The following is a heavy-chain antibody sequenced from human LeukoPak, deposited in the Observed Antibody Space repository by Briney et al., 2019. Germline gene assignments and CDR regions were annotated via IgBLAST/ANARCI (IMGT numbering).Heavy chain of an antibody. J-gene: IGHJ4*02. CDR3: AKPATTRTPLLDY. Sequence: GSLRLSCAASGFTFSNYGMHWVRQAPGKGLEWVAIIAYDGSNKQYADSVKGRFTISRDNSKNTLYLQMNSLRAEDTAVYYCAKPATTRTPLLDYWGQGTLVTVSS. CDR1: GFTFSNYG. D-gene: IGHD1-7*01. V-gene: IGHV3-30*18. CDR2: IAYDGSNK.